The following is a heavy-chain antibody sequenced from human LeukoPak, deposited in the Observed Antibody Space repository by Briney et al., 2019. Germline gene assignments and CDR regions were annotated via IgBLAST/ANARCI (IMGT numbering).Heavy chain of an antibody. CDR1: GGSFSGYY. CDR2: INHSGST. Sequence: SETLSLTCAVYGGSFSGYYWSWLRQPPGKGLEWIGEINHSGSTNYNPSLKSRVTISVDTSKNQFSLKLSSVTAADTAVYYCARARRYYDSSGYRVLDYWGQGTLVTVSS. D-gene: IGHD3-22*01. CDR3: ARARRYYDSSGYRVLDY. V-gene: IGHV4-34*01. J-gene: IGHJ4*02.